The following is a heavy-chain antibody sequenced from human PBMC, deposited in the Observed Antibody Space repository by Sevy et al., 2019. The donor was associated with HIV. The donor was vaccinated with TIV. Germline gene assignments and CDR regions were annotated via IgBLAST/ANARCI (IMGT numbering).Heavy chain of an antibody. V-gene: IGHV1-69*13. D-gene: IGHD3-3*01. CDR1: GGTFSSYA. CDR3: ARGDTNYDFWSGSPYYYYSGMEV. Sequence: ASVKVSCKASGGTFSSYAISCVRQAPGQGLEWMGGIIPIFGTANYAQKFQGRVTITADESTSTAYMELSSLRSEDTAVYYCARGDTNYDFWSGSPYYYYSGMEVWGQGTTVTVSS. J-gene: IGHJ6*02. CDR2: IIPIFGTA.